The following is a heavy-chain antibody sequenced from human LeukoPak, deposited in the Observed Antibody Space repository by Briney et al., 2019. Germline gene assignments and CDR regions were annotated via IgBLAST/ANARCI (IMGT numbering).Heavy chain of an antibody. V-gene: IGHV3-21*04. J-gene: IGHJ4*02. CDR2: ISSSSSYI. Sequence: GGSLRLSCAASGFTFSTYSMNWVRQAPGKGLEWVSCISSSSSYIYYADSVKGRFTISRDNAKNSLYLQMNSLRVEDTAVYYCAKGRLAVAGTEDSWGQGTLVTVSS. CDR1: GFTFSTYS. D-gene: IGHD6-19*01. CDR3: AKGRLAVAGTEDS.